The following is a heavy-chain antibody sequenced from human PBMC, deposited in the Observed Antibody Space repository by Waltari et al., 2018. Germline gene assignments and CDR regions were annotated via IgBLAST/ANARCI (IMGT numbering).Heavy chain of an antibody. Sequence: EVQLLESGGGLVQPGGSLRLSCAASEFTFRSYAMNWVRQAPGKGLEWVSTISGSGGNTYYADSVKGRFTISRDNSKNTLYLQMNSLRAEDTAVYYCAKDPAGTYYFEYWGQGTLVTVS. CDR2: ISGSGGNT. CDR3: AKDPAGTYYFEY. D-gene: IGHD6-19*01. J-gene: IGHJ4*02. CDR1: EFTFRSYA. V-gene: IGHV3-23*01.